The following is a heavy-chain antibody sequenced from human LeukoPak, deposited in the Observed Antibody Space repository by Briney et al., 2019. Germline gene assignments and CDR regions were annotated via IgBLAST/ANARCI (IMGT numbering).Heavy chain of an antibody. V-gene: IGHV3-33*03. CDR1: GFTFSTYC. Sequence: GRSLRLSSAATGFTFSTYCMHWVRHAPAKGLEWMSVIWFDGSNEYYEDSVKGRFTISRDNSKNTVYLQMNRLRAEETAVYYCARSISYMVRGVNKSYYYYYYGMDVWGQGTTVSVSS. D-gene: IGHD3-10*01. CDR2: IWFDGSNE. CDR3: ARSISYMVRGVNKSYYYYYYGMDV. J-gene: IGHJ6*02.